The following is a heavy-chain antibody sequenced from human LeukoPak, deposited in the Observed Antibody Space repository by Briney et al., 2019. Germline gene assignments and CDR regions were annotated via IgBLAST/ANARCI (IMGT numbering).Heavy chain of an antibody. CDR3: ARVTERVMGNFDY. J-gene: IGHJ4*02. D-gene: IGHD2-8*01. CDR1: GFTFSDYY. V-gene: IGHV3-11*06. CDR2: ISSSSSYT. Sequence: GGSLRLSCAASGFTFSDYYMSWIRLAPGKGLEWVPYISSSSSYTNYADSVKGRFTISRDNAKNTLYLQMNSLRAEDTAVYYCARVTERVMGNFDYWGQGTLVTVSS.